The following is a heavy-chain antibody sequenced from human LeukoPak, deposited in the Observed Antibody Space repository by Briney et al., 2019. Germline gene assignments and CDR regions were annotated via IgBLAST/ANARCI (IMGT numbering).Heavy chain of an antibody. Sequence: GGSLRLSCAASGFTFSEYWMSWVRQAPGKGLEWVANINQAGKEKFYVDSMKGRFTISRDNAKSSLYLQINSLRADDTAAYYCAGFLGAGFAFDFWGRGTLVTVSS. CDR2: INQAGKEK. D-gene: IGHD2/OR15-2a*01. CDR1: GFTFSEYW. V-gene: IGHV3-7*01. CDR3: AGFLGAGFAFDF. J-gene: IGHJ4*02.